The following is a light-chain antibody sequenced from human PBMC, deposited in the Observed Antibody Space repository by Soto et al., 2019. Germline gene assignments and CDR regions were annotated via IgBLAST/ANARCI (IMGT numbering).Light chain of an antibody. J-gene: IGKJ1*01. CDR3: QQYNGYSRT. CDR1: QSIGSS. Sequence: DIPMTQSPSTLSASVGDRVTITCRASQSIGSSLAWYQQKPGKAPKLLIFDGSSLERGVPSRFSGSGSGTAFTLTIRSLQPDDFSTYYCQQYNGYSRTFGQGTKVEIK. CDR2: DGS. V-gene: IGKV1-5*01.